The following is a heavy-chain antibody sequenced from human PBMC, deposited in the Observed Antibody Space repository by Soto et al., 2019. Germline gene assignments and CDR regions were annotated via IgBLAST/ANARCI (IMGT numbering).Heavy chain of an antibody. CDR2: ISHSGGTA. J-gene: IGHJ4*02. V-gene: IGHV3-23*01. CDR1: GFTFSSYA. Sequence: EVQLLESGGGSVQPGGSLRLSCAASGFTFSSYAMHWVRRPPGKGLEWVSSISHSGGTAYYADSVKGRFSISRYSLVNTLSLQMNSLRAEDAAVYYCAKGRGQNCNFDYWGQGTLVTVSP. CDR3: AKGRGQNCNFDY. D-gene: IGHD3-10*01.